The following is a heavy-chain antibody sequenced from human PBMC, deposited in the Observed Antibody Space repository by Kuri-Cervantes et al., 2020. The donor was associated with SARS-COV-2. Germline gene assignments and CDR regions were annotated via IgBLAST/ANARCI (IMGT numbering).Heavy chain of an antibody. D-gene: IGHD3-22*01. V-gene: IGHV3-30-3*01. CDR2: ISSNGGNK. Sequence: GGSLRLSCAASGFTFSSYAMHWVRQAPGKGLESVAVISSNGGNKYYADSVQGRFTISRDNSKNTLYLQMNSLGPDDTAVYFCAREHTMIVLGFDSWGQGTRVTVSS. J-gene: IGHJ4*02. CDR1: GFTFSSYA. CDR3: AREHTMIVLGFDS.